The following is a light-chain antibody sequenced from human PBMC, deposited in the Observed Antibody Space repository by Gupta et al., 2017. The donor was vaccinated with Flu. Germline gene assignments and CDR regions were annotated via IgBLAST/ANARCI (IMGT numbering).Light chain of an antibody. Sequence: RSNDGTDLYRRWTRRRTGTAPQLLTYGNSRRPAGPPARFSGSGSGSSTTLAFAGLQPEDRGDYFCKSYDTGLTAWVFGGGTKLTVL. CDR2: GNS. CDR1: RSNDGTDLY. V-gene: IGLV1-40*01. J-gene: IGLJ3*02. CDR3: KSYDTGLTAWV.